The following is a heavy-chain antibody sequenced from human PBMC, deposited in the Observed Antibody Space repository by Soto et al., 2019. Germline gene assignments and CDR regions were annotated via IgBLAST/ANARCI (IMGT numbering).Heavy chain of an antibody. CDR1: GGSISSYY. CDR3: ARDLRYYYFSVIYYSDHYSHFGM. Sequence: ASENLSLTCTVSGGSISSYYWSWIRQPAGKGLEWIGRIYTSGSTNYNPSLKSRVTMSVDTSKNQFSLKLSSVTAADTAVYYCARDLRYYYFSVIYYSDHYSHFGM. J-gene: IGHJ6*01. D-gene: IGHD3-10*01. CDR2: IYTSGST. V-gene: IGHV4-4*07.